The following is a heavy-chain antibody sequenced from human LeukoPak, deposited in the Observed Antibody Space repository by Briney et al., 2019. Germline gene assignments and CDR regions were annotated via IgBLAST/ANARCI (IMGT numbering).Heavy chain of an antibody. Sequence: PGGSLRLSCAASGFTFSSYGMHWVRQAPGKGLEWVAVISYDRSNKYYADSVKGRFTISRDNSKNTLYLQMNSLRAEDTAVYYCAKVSDSSGLNDYWGQGTLVTVSS. CDR3: AKVSDSSGLNDY. D-gene: IGHD3-22*01. CDR2: ISYDRSNK. J-gene: IGHJ4*02. CDR1: GFTFSSYG. V-gene: IGHV3-30*18.